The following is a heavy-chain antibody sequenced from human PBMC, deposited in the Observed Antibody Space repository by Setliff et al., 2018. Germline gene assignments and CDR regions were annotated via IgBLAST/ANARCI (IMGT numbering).Heavy chain of an antibody. V-gene: IGHV1-69*05. CDR2: TIPIFGTT. CDR3: AREGVDIRSSTDYRYYMDV. D-gene: IGHD5-12*01. J-gene: IGHJ6*03. Sequence: SVKVSCKASGGTFSSYGISWVRQAPGQGLEWMGGTIPIFGTTNYAQKFQGRVTIITDESTSTAFMQLSSLRSEDTAVYYCAREGVDIRSSTDYRYYMDVWGKGTTVTVSS. CDR1: GGTFSSYG.